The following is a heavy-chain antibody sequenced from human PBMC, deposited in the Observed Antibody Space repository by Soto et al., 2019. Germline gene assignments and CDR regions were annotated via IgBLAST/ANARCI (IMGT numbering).Heavy chain of an antibody. CDR1: GGSISSSNW. Sequence: SETLSLTCAVSGGSISSSNWWSWVRQPPGKGLEWIGEIYHSGSTNYNPSLKSRVTISVDKSKNQFSLKLSSVTAADTAVYYCARRTPRMGRGFDIWGQGTMVTVSS. CDR2: IYHSGST. CDR3: ARRTPRMGRGFDI. J-gene: IGHJ3*02. D-gene: IGHD2-8*01. V-gene: IGHV4-4*02.